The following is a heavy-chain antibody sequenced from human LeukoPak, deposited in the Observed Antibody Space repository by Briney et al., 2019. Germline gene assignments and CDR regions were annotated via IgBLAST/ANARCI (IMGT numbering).Heavy chain of an antibody. Sequence: GGSLRLSCAASGFTFSSYAMSWVRQAPGKGLEWVSAISGSAGSTYYADSVKGRFTISRDNSKNTLYLQMNSLRAEDTAVYYCAKGVYLGYCSSTSCPVDYWGQGTLVTVSS. V-gene: IGHV3-23*01. CDR2: ISGSAGST. CDR1: GFTFSSYA. J-gene: IGHJ4*02. CDR3: AKGVYLGYCSSTSCPVDY. D-gene: IGHD2-2*01.